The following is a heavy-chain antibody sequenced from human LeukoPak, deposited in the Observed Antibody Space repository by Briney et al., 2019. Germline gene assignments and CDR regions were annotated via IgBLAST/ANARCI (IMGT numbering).Heavy chain of an antibody. CDR2: ISGSGGST. Sequence: PGASLRLSCAASGFTFSRHAMTWVRQAPGKGLEWVSAISGSGGSTYYADSVKGRFTISRDNSKNTLYLQMNSLRAEDTAVYYCARAGKGYSGYDPWYFDYWGQGTLVTVSS. J-gene: IGHJ4*02. V-gene: IGHV3-23*01. D-gene: IGHD5-12*01. CDR3: ARAGKGYSGYDPWYFDY. CDR1: GFTFSRHA.